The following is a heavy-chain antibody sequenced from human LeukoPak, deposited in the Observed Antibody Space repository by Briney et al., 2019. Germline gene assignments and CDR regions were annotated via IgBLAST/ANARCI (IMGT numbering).Heavy chain of an antibody. CDR2: IYHSGST. J-gene: IGHJ4*02. Sequence: SETLSLTCAVSGYSISSDYYWGWIRQPPGKVLEWIGSIYHSGSTYYNPSLRTRVTISVDTSKNQFSLKLSSVTAAVTAVYYCARLESYYALAGYWGQGTLVTVSS. CDR1: GYSISSDYY. V-gene: IGHV4-38-2*01. CDR3: ARLESYYALAGY. D-gene: IGHD1-26*01.